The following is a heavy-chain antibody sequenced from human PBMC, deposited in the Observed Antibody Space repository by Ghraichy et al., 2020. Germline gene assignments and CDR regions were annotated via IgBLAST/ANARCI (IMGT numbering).Heavy chain of an antibody. D-gene: IGHD3-10*01. CDR1: GFSLTTSGVG. CDR2: IYWDDDK. J-gene: IGHJ5*02. Sequence: SGPTLVKPTQTLTLTCTFSGFSLTTSGVGVGWIRQPPGKALEWLALIYWDDDKRYSPSLKNRITITKDTSKNQVVLTMTNMDPVDTGTYYFAYRQGEGRVRGVPDWFDPCAHGSLATVPS. V-gene: IGHV2-5*02. CDR3: AYRQGEGRVRGVPDWFDP.